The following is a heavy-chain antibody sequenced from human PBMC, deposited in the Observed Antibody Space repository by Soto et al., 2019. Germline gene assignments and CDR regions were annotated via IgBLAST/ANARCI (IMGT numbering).Heavy chain of an antibody. J-gene: IGHJ4*02. V-gene: IGHV1-69*02. CDR3: AKLGAHDGAGSN. Sequence: QVQLVQSGAEVKEPGSSVKVSCKASGGAFSSFTISWVRQAPGQGLEWMGRIIPLLDLANYSQRYQGRVTITADTSTTTAYMELSSLKSEDTAVYFWAKLGAHDGAGSNWGQGTLVIVSS. CDR2: IIPLLDLA. CDR1: GGAFSSFT. D-gene: IGHD3-10*01.